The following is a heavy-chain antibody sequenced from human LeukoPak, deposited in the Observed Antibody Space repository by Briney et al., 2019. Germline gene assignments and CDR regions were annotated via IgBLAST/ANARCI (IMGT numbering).Heavy chain of an antibody. J-gene: IGHJ4*02. V-gene: IGHV1-69*13. D-gene: IGHD5-18*01. Sequence: SVKVSCKASGGTFSSYAISWVRQAPGQGLEWMGGIIPIFGTANYAQKFQGRVTITADESTSTAYMELSSLRSEDTAVYYCAKDRYSYAFEYFDSWGQGTLVTVSS. CDR1: GGTFSSYA. CDR2: IIPIFGTA. CDR3: AKDRYSYAFEYFDS.